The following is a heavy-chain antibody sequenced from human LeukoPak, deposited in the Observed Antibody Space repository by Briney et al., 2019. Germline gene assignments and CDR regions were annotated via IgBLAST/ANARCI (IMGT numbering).Heavy chain of an antibody. CDR2: ISYDGSNK. D-gene: IGHD6-13*01. Sequence: GRSLRLSCAASGFTFSSYAMHWVRQAPGKGLEWVAVISYDGSNKYYADSVKGRFTISRDNSKNTLYLQMNSLRAEDTAVYCCASLPVAAAGTSFVPEDYWGQGTLVTVSS. CDR3: ASLPVAAAGTSFVPEDY. J-gene: IGHJ4*02. CDR1: GFTFSSYA. V-gene: IGHV3-30*04.